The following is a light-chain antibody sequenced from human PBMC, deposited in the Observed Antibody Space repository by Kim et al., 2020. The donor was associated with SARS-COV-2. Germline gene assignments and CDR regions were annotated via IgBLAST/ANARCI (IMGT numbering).Light chain of an antibody. V-gene: IGKV3-20*01. Sequence: SPGASATPSCRASQGVRTGKLAWYQHRPGQAPRLLVYETSIRATGIPDRFSGSGSGTDFTLTISRLEPEDFAVYYCQQHDKSPQTFGRGTKVDIK. J-gene: IGKJ1*01. CDR2: ETS. CDR1: QGVRTGK. CDR3: QQHDKSPQT.